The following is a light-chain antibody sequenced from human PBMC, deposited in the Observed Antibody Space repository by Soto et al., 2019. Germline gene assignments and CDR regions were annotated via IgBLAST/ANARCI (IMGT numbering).Light chain of an antibody. Sequence: DIQMTQSPSSVSASVGDRVSITCRASQGISNWLAWYQQKPGRARKLLISTGSNLQSGVPSRFSGTGAGTHFTLTISSLQPEDVATGYCRQANSVPVTFGGGTQVEIK. CDR3: RQANSVPVT. CDR1: QGISNW. CDR2: TGS. V-gene: IGKV1-12*01. J-gene: IGKJ4*01.